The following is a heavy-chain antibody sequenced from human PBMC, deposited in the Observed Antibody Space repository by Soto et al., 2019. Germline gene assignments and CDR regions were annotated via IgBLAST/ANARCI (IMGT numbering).Heavy chain of an antibody. Sequence: QLQLQESGPGLVKPSETLSLTCSVSGVSISNTSYYWGWIRQPPGKGLEWVGTIYFSGSTFYNPSLKSRVTISIDTSKNRFSLRLSSVTAADTAVYYCARHGSYWGQGTLVTVSS. CDR2: IYFSGST. CDR3: ARHGSY. J-gene: IGHJ4*02. V-gene: IGHV4-39*01. CDR1: GVSISNTSYY.